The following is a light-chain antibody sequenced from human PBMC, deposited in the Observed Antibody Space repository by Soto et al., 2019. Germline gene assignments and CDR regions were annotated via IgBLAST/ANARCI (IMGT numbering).Light chain of an antibody. V-gene: IGLV2-11*01. CDR2: DVS. J-gene: IGLJ1*01. Sequence: QSALTQPRSVSLSPGQSVTISCTGTSSDVGGYNYVSWYQQHPGKAPKLMIYDVSKRPSGVPDRFSGSKSGNTASLTISGLQAEDEADYYCCSYAGSYVFGTGTKVTVL. CDR3: CSYAGSYV. CDR1: SSDVGGYNY.